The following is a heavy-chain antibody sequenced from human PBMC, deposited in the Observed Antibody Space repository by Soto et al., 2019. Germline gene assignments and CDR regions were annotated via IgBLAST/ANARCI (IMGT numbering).Heavy chain of an antibody. CDR1: GFSLSTSGVG. Sequence: QITLKESGPTLVKPTQTLTLTCTFSGFSLSTSGVGVGWIRQPPGKALEWLALIYWDDDKRYSPSLKSRLTITKDTSKNQVVLKMTNMDPVDTATYYCAHRITGQRGFDPWGQGTLVTVSS. D-gene: IGHD1-20*01. J-gene: IGHJ5*02. CDR3: AHRITGQRGFDP. CDR2: IYWDDDK. V-gene: IGHV2-5*02.